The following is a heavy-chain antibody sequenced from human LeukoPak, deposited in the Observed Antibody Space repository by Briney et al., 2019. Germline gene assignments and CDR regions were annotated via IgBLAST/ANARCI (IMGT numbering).Heavy chain of an antibody. CDR2: INHSGST. Sequence: SETLSLTCAVYGGSFSGYYWSWIRQPPGKGLEWIGEINHSGSTNYNPSLKSRVTISVDTSKNQFSLKLSSVTAADTAVYYCARVRGWYGSYYFGYWGQGTLVTVSS. CDR3: ARVRGWYGSYYFGY. J-gene: IGHJ4*02. D-gene: IGHD6-19*01. V-gene: IGHV4-34*01. CDR1: GGSFSGYY.